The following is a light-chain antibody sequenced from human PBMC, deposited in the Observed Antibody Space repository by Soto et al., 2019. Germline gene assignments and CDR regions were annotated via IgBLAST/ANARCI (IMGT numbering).Light chain of an antibody. CDR2: AAS. J-gene: IGKJ5*01. Sequence: LPMTPYTSSLSASTGDRVTLPCLASQGISSYLAWYQQKPGKAPKLLIYAASTLQSGVPSRFSGSGSGTDFTPTISCLQSEDFATYYCQQYYSYLITFGQGTRLEIK. CDR3: QQYYSYLIT. V-gene: IGKV1-8*01. CDR1: QGISSY.